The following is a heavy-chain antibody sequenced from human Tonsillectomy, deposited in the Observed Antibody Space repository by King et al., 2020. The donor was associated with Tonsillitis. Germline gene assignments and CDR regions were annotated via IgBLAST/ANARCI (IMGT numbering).Heavy chain of an antibody. V-gene: IGHV4-39*07. CDR2: IYYSGNT. J-gene: IGHJ4*02. Sequence: QLQESGPGLVKPSDTLSLTCTVSGGSISSSIYYWGWIRQPPGKGLEWIGSIYYSGNTYYNPSLKSRVTISLGTSKNQFSLKLSSLTAADTAVYYCARLHGDYPDYWGRGTQVTVSS. CDR3: ARLHGDYPDY. CDR1: GGSISSSIYY. D-gene: IGHD4-17*01.